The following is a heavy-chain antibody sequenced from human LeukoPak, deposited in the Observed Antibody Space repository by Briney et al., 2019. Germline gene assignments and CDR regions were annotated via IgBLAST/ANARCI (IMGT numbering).Heavy chain of an antibody. CDR1: GGSISSYY. J-gene: IGHJ4*02. Sequence: PSETLSLTCTGSGGSISSYYWSWIRQPPGKGLEWIGYIYYSGSTNYNPSLKSRVTISVDTSKNQFSLKLSSVTAADTAVYYCARVWDFWSGYYYYWGQGTLVTVSS. V-gene: IGHV4-59*01. CDR2: IYYSGST. D-gene: IGHD3-3*01. CDR3: ARVWDFWSGYYYY.